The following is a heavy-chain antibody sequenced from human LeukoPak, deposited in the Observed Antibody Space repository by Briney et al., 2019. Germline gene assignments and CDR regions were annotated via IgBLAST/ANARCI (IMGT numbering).Heavy chain of an antibody. V-gene: IGHV3-7*01. Sequence: GGSLRLSCAASGFTFSSYWMSWVRQGPGKGLEWVASIKQDGSEKYYVDSVKGRFTVSRDNAKNSLYLQMNSLRAEDTAVYYCATLVATTQFDYWGQGTLVTVSS. D-gene: IGHD5-12*01. CDR1: GFTFSSYW. J-gene: IGHJ4*02. CDR2: IKQDGSEK. CDR3: ATLVATTQFDY.